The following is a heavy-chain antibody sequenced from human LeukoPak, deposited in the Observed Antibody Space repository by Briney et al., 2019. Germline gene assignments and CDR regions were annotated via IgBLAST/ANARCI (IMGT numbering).Heavy chain of an antibody. CDR2: ISGSGDKT. CDR1: GFTFSNFA. CDR3: GEGH. V-gene: IGHV3-23*01. J-gene: IGHJ4*02. Sequence: PGGSLRLSCAASGFTFSNFAMIWVRQAPGKGLEWVSAISGSGDKTQYADSVKGLYTISRDNSKSVLYMQLNNLRLEDTAVYYCGEGHWGRGTLVTVSS.